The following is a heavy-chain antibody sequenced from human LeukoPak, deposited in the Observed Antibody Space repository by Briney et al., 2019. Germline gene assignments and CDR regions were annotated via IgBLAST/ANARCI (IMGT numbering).Heavy chain of an antibody. Sequence: ASVKVSCKTSGYTLTGYFIHWVRQAPGQGLEWVGWINPNSGGTNYAQKFQGRLTMTWDTSISTGYMDLTWLKSDDTAVYYCASEGDGNNLYSYFDLWGQGTLVTVSS. V-gene: IGHV1-2*02. D-gene: IGHD5-24*01. J-gene: IGHJ5*02. CDR3: ASEGDGNNLYSYFDL. CDR2: INPNSGGT. CDR1: GYTLTGYF.